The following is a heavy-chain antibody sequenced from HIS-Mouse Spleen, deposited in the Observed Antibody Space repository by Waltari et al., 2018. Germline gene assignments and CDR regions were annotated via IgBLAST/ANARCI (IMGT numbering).Heavy chain of an antibody. Sequence: QVQLVESGGGVVQPGRSLRLSCAASGFTFSSYGLHWARQAPGKGLEWGAVIWYDGSNKYYADSVKGRFTISRDNSKNTLYLQMNSLRAEDTAVYYCAKDPASAGDYYYYYGMDVWGQGTTVTVSS. V-gene: IGHV3-33*06. CDR2: IWYDGSNK. J-gene: IGHJ6*02. CDR3: AKDPASAGDYYYYYGMDV. CDR1: GFTFSSYG. D-gene: IGHD6-13*01.